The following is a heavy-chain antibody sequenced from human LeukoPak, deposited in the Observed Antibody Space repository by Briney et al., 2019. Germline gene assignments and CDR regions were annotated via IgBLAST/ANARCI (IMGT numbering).Heavy chain of an antibody. Sequence: SETLSLTCTVSGGSISRYYWSWIRQPPGKGLEWIGYIYYSGSTNYNPSLKSRVTISVDTSKNQFSLKVSSVTAADTGVYYCARSREEWLPRGAFDIWGQGTMVTVSS. J-gene: IGHJ3*02. CDR3: ARSREEWLPRGAFDI. V-gene: IGHV4-59*08. D-gene: IGHD6-19*01. CDR2: IYYSGST. CDR1: GGSISRYY.